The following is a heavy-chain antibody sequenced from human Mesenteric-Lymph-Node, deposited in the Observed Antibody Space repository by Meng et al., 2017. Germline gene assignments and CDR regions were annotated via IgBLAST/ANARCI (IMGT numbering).Heavy chain of an antibody. CDR1: GFTFSSYA. J-gene: IGHJ3*02. V-gene: IGHV3-30*04. CDR2: ISYDGSNK. CDR3: ARDLAAFDI. Sequence: GGSLRLSCAASGFTFSSYAMHWVRQAPGKGLEWVAVISYDGSNKYYADSVKGRFTISRDNSKNTLYLQMNSLRAEDTAVYYCARDLAAFDIWGQGTMVTVSS.